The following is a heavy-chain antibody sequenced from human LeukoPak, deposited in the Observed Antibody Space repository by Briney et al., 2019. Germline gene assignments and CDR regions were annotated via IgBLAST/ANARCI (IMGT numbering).Heavy chain of an antibody. Sequence: ASVKVSCKTSGYDFNKFGISWVRQAPGQGLEWMGWISAYNGNTNYAQKLQGRVTMTTDTSTSTAYMELRSLRSDDTAVYYCARRAIAAAGLNWFDPWGQGTLVTVSS. CDR1: GYDFNKFG. V-gene: IGHV1-18*01. CDR2: ISAYNGNT. J-gene: IGHJ5*02. D-gene: IGHD6-13*01. CDR3: ARRAIAAAGLNWFDP.